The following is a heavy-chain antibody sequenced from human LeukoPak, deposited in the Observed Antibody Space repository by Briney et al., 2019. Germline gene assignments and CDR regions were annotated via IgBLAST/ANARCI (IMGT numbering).Heavy chain of an antibody. CDR2: MNPNSGNT. CDR3: ARGLGGNDFWSGIIYPWSYMDV. Sequence: ASVKVSCKASGYTFTSYDINWVRQAAGQGLEWMGWMNPNSGNTGYSQKFEGRVTITRNTSISTAYMELSSLRSEDTAVYYCARGLGGNDFWSGIIYPWSYMDVWGKGTTVTVSS. D-gene: IGHD3-3*01. CDR1: GYTFTSYD. V-gene: IGHV1-8*03. J-gene: IGHJ6*03.